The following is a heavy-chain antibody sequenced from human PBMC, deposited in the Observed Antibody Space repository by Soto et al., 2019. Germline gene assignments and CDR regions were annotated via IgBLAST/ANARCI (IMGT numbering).Heavy chain of an antibody. CDR3: ARDKIVLVPAAMEGYYYYGMDV. CDR1: GFTFSSYG. Sequence: GGSLRLSFAASGFTFSSYGMHWVRQAPGKGLEWVAVISYDGSNKYYADSVKGRFTISRDNSKNTLYLQMNSLRAEDTAVYYCARDKIVLVPAAMEGYYYYGMDVWGQGTTVTVSS. J-gene: IGHJ6*02. V-gene: IGHV3-30*03. D-gene: IGHD2-2*01. CDR2: ISYDGSNK.